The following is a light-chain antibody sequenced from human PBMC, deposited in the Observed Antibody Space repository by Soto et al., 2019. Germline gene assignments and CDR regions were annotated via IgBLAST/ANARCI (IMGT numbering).Light chain of an antibody. J-gene: IGLJ2*01. Sequence: QSALTQPASVSGSPGQSITISCTGTSSDVGNYNYVSWYQHHPGKAPKLMIYDVSNRPSGVSNRFSGSKSGNTASLTISGLQTGDEADYYCSSYTSTNTPVVFGGGTKLTVL. CDR1: SSDVGNYNY. V-gene: IGLV2-14*03. CDR3: SSYTSTNTPVV. CDR2: DVS.